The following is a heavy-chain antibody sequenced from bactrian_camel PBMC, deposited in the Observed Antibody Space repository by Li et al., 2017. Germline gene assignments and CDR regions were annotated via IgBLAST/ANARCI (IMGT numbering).Heavy chain of an antibody. CDR1: GFTFRTSR. CDR3: VVDGPPKCFRVPPFSDY. D-gene: IGHD1*01. Sequence: LRHACTGSGFTFRTSRMGWYRHSPHNPCQMVANVNSDGTTAYDDSVKGRFSISRDNINSAVYLQMDNLTVEDTAVYHCVVDGPPKCFRVPPFSDYWGQGTQVTVS. V-gene: IGHV3S55*01. J-gene: IGHJ4*01. CDR2: VNSDGTT.